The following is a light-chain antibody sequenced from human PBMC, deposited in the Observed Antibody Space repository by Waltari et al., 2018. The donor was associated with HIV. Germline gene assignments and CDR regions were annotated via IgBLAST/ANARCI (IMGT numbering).Light chain of an antibody. CDR1: QGISSY. V-gene: IGKV1-9*01. Sequence: DIQLTQSPSFLSASVGDRVTITCRASQGISSYLAWYQQKPGKAPNLLIYAASTLQYGVPSRFSGSGSGTEFTLTISSLQPEDFATYYRQQLNSYPLTFGGGTKVEIK. CDR3: QQLNSYPLT. J-gene: IGKJ4*01. CDR2: AAS.